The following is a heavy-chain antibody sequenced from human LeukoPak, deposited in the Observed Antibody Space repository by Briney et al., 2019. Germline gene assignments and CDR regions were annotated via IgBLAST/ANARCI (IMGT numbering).Heavy chain of an antibody. J-gene: IGHJ4*02. V-gene: IGHV3-15*01. D-gene: IGHD6-19*01. CDR3: TTEDIAVAGIGLDY. CDR1: RFTFSDAW. Sequence: GGSLRLSCAASRFTFSDAWMSWVRQAPGKGLEWVGRIKSKTDGGTTDNAAPVKGRFTTSRDDSKNTLYLQMNSLKTEDTAVYYCTTEDIAVAGIGLDYWGQGTLVTVSS. CDR2: IKSKTDGGTT.